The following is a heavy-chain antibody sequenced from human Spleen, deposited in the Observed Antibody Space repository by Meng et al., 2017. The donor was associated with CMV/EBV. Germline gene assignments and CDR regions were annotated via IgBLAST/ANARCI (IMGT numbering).Heavy chain of an antibody. CDR3: ARTPAEGVWFGDPTTNYYYYYGMDV. D-gene: IGHD3-10*01. CDR1: GFSLSNARMG. CDR2: IFSNDEK. V-gene: IGHV2-26*01. J-gene: IGHJ6*02. Sequence: SGPTLVKPTETLTLTCTVSGFSLSNARMGASWIRQPPGKALEWLAHIFSNDEKSYSTSLKSRLTISKDTSKSQVVLTMTNMDPVDTATYYCARTPAEGVWFGDPTTNYYYYYGMDVWGQGTTVTVSS.